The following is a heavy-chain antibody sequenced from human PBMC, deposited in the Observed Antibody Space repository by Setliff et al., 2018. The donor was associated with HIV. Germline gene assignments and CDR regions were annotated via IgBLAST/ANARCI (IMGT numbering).Heavy chain of an antibody. CDR2: VHHTGYL. CDR3: AAFFVTPLMTQDF. V-gene: IGHV4-34*01. J-gene: IGHJ4*02. Sequence: SETLSLTCTVSGGSISPYYWSWIRQPPGKGLEWIAEVHHTGYLNYNPSLKSRVSISRDPSTKQFSLKMTSMTAADTAVYYCAAFFVTPLMTQDFWGQGTLVTVSS. D-gene: IGHD4-17*01. CDR1: GGSISPYY.